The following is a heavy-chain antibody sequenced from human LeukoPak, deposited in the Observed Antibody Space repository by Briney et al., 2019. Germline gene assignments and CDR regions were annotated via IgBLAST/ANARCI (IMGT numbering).Heavy chain of an antibody. D-gene: IGHD6-13*01. CDR3: ARTAAGTEDY. CDR2: INPNSGGT. V-gene: IGHV1-2*04. CDR1: GYTFTGYY. Sequence: GASVKGSCKASGYTFTGYYMHWVRQAPGQGLEWMGWINPNSGGTNYAQKSQGWVTMTRDTSISTAYMELSRLRSDDTAVYYCARTAAGTEDYWGQGTMVTVSS. J-gene: IGHJ4*02.